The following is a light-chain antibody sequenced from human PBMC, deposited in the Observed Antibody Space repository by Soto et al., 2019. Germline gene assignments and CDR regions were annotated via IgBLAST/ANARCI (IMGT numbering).Light chain of an antibody. CDR3: QHYGSSPPYT. J-gene: IGKJ2*01. Sequence: EIVLTQSPDTLSLSQGERATLACRASRSFASSYLAWYQQKPGQAPRLLIYAASTRATGIPDRFSGSGSGTDFTLTISRLEPEDSAVYYCQHYGSSPPYTFGQGTKLEIK. V-gene: IGKV3-20*01. CDR1: RSFASSY. CDR2: AAS.